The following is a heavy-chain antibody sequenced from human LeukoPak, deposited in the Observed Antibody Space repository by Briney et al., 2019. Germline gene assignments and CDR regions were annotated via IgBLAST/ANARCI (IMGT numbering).Heavy chain of an antibody. J-gene: IGHJ4*02. Sequence: GGSLRLSCAASGFTFSSYSMNWVRQAPGKGLEWFSSISSSSSYIYYADSVKGRFTISRDNAKNSLYLQMNSLRAEDTAVYYCARLRRYCSSTSCYTIDYWGQGTLVTVSS. V-gene: IGHV3-21*01. D-gene: IGHD2-2*02. CDR3: ARLRRYCSSTSCYTIDY. CDR1: GFTFSSYS. CDR2: ISSSSSYI.